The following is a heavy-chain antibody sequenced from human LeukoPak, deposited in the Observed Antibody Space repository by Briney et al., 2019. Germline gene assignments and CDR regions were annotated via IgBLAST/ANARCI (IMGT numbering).Heavy chain of an antibody. CDR1: GGSISSYY. CDR2: IYYSGST. V-gene: IGHV4-59*01. CDR3: GGRRPGAFDI. J-gene: IGHJ3*02. Sequence: PSETLSLTCTVSGGSISSYYWSWIRQPPGKGLEWIGYIYYSGSTNYNPSLKSRVTISVDKSKKQFSLQLISVPAADTAAYYCGGRRPGAFDIWGQGTMVTVSS.